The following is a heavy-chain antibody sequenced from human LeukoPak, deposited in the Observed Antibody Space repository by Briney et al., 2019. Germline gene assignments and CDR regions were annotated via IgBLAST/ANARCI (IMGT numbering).Heavy chain of an antibody. Sequence: GGSLRLSCATSGFPFSDFSMSWVRQAPGKGLEWITTTNSGGTSTYYAESVKGRFTISRDNSKNTLYLQMSSLRVEDTAVYYCAKQSYARSLGEGGPGTLVSVSS. J-gene: IGHJ4*02. CDR2: TNSGGTST. D-gene: IGHD2-8*01. CDR1: GFPFSDFS. CDR3: AKQSYARSLGE. V-gene: IGHV3-23*01.